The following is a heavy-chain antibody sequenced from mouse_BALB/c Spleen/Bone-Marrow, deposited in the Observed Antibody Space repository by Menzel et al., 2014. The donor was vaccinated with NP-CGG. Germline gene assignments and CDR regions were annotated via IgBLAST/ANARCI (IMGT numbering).Heavy chain of an antibody. V-gene: IGHV1S29*02. CDR2: IYPYNGGT. CDR3: ARDYGYDKGFAY. Sequence: EVQLQQSGPELVKPGASVKISCKASGYTFTDYNMHWVKQSHGKSLEWIGYIYPYNGGTGYNQKFKSKATLTVDNSSSTAYMELRSLTSEDSAVYYCARDYGYDKGFAYWGQGTLVTVSA. CDR1: GYTFTDYN. J-gene: IGHJ3*01. D-gene: IGHD2-2*01.